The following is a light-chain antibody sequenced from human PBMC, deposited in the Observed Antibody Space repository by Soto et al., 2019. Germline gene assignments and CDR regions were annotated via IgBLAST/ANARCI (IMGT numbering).Light chain of an antibody. V-gene: IGLV2-14*01. J-gene: IGLJ1*01. Sequence: QSVLTQPASVSGSPGQSITISCTGTNNDIGSDFNSVSWYQQHPGKAPKLMIYEVTNRPSGVSSRFSGSKSGNTASLTISGLQAEDEADYYCSSYTVDVAPYVFGTGTKVPS. CDR2: EVT. CDR3: SSYTVDVAPYV. CDR1: NNDIGSDFNS.